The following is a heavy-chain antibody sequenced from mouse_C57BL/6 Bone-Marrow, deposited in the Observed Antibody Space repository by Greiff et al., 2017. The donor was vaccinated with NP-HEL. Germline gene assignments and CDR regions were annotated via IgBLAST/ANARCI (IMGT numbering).Heavy chain of an antibody. CDR1: GFTFSDYG. V-gene: IGHV5-17*01. CDR3: ARRRYYYGSRRYFDV. J-gene: IGHJ1*03. Sequence: EVKLMESGGGLVKPGGSLKLSCAASGFTFSDYGMHWVRQAPEKGLEWVAYISSGSSTIYYADTVKGRFTISRDNAKNTLFLQMTSLRSEDTAMYYCARRRYYYGSRRYFDVWGTGTTVTVSS. D-gene: IGHD1-1*01. CDR2: ISSGSSTI.